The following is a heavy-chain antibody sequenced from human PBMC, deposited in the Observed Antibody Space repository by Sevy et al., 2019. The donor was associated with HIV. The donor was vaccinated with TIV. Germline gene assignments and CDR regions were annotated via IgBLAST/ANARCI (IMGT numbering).Heavy chain of an antibody. Sequence: GGSLRLSCAASGFTFSSYNMNWVRQAPGKGLEWVSSISSSSNYIYYADSMKGRFTISRDNAKNSLYLQMNSRGAEDTAVYYCARVVAYCSGGSCFPGYYYGMDVWGQGTTVTVSS. J-gene: IGHJ6*02. V-gene: IGHV3-21*01. CDR1: GFTFSSYN. CDR2: ISSSSNYI. D-gene: IGHD2-15*01. CDR3: ARVVAYCSGGSCFPGYYYGMDV.